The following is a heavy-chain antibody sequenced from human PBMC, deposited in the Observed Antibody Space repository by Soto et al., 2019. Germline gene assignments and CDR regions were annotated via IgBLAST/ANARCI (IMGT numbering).Heavy chain of an antibody. Sequence: SETLSLTCAVYGGSFSGYYWSWIRQPPGKGLEWIGEINHSGSTNYNPSLKSRVTISVDTSKNQFSLKLSSVTAADTAVYYCAVALGSGYYYYYYGMDVWGQGTVVTVSS. CDR1: GGSFSGYY. CDR3: AVALGSGYYYYYYGMDV. V-gene: IGHV4-34*01. D-gene: IGHD3-3*01. CDR2: INHSGST. J-gene: IGHJ6*02.